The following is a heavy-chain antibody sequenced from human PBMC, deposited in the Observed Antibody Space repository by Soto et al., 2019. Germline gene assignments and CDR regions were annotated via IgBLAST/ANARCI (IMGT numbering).Heavy chain of an antibody. CDR3: ASDVPHNWFDS. CDR2: INRDANDI. D-gene: IGHD3-10*02. J-gene: IGHJ5*01. V-gene: IGHV3-74*01. Sequence: EVQLVESGGGLVQPGGSLRLSCEASRGAFGDYWMHWVRQAPGKGLVWVSRINRDANDIIYADSVKGRFTASRDNAKNMVLLQMNSLRVEDTAVYYCASDVPHNWFDSWGPGTLVTVSS. CDR1: RGAFGDYW.